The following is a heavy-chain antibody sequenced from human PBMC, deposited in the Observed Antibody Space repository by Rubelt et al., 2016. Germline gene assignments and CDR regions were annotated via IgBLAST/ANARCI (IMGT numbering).Heavy chain of an antibody. Sequence: QVQLQQWGAGLLKPSETLSLTCAVYGGSFSGYYWSWIRQPPGKGLEWIGEINHSGSTNYNPSRKSQVTISVVTPKNQCTLKLSSVTAADTAVYYCARGRKAAAEGYWGQGTLVTVSS. CDR1: GGSFSGYY. CDR3: ARGRKAAAEGY. D-gene: IGHD6-13*01. CDR2: INHSGST. V-gene: IGHV4-34*01. J-gene: IGHJ4*02.